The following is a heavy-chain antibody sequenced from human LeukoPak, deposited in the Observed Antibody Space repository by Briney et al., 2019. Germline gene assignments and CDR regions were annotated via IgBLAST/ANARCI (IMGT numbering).Heavy chain of an antibody. J-gene: IGHJ4*02. CDR3: ARDARLYDSSGYYLDY. CDR1: GFTFSSYA. D-gene: IGHD3-22*01. V-gene: IGHV3-30-3*01. CDR2: ISYDGSNK. Sequence: GGSLRLSCAVSGFTFSSYAMHWVRQAPGKGLEWVAVISYDGSNKYYADSVKGRFTISRDNSKNTLYLQMNSLRAEDTAVYYCARDARLYDSSGYYLDYWGQGTLVTVSS.